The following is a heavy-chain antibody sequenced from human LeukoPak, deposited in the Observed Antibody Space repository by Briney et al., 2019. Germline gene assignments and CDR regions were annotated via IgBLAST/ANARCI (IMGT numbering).Heavy chain of an antibody. D-gene: IGHD6-13*01. CDR2: INHSGST. Sequence: SETLSLTCAVYGGSFSGYYWSWIRQPPGKGLEWIGEINHSGSTNYNPSLKSRVTISVDTSKNQFSLKLSSVTAADTAVYYCARAYHSSWYLNWFDPWGQGTLVTVSS. J-gene: IGHJ5*02. CDR1: GGSFSGYY. V-gene: IGHV4-34*01. CDR3: ARAYHSSWYLNWFDP.